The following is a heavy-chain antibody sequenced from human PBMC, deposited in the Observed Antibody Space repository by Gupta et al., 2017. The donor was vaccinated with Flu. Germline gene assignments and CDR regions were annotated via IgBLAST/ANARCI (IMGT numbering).Heavy chain of an antibody. V-gene: IGHV3-30*03. D-gene: IGHD2-21*01. CDR2: ISEEGRKK. Sequence: GMHWVRQAPGKGLEWVEVISEEGRKKYYAESVKGRFTSSRDNSKNKLYLQMNSLRAEDTALEDCEGFCGGGSGREYWGQGTLV. CDR3: EGFCGGGSGREY. J-gene: IGHJ4*02.